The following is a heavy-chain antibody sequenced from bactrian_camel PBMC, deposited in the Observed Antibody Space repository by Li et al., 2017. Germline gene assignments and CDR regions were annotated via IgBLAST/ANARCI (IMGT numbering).Heavy chain of an antibody. D-gene: IGHD2*01. CDR1: GDTYKTYY. Sequence: DVQLVESGGGSVQAGGSLRLSCAVSGDTYKTYYVGWFRQNPGNEREWVASINGDDRTNYANSVKGRFTISHDSGKNTMYLQMTSLKPEDTAVYYCAADQDPFGRRASDEACATLVAYKYEGQGTQVTVSS. V-gene: IGHV3S40*01. J-gene: IGHJ4*01. CDR2: INGDDRT.